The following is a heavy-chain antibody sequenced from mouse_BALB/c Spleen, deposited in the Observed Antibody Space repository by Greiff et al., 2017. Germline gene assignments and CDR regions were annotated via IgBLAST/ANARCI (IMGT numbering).Heavy chain of an antibody. Sequence: EVQLVESGGGLVKPGGSLKLSCAASGFAFSSYDMSWVRQTPEKRLEWVAYISSGGGSTYYPDTVKGRFTISRDNAKNTLYLQMSSLKSEDTAMYYCARQLRAWFAYWGQGTLVTVSA. V-gene: IGHV5-12-1*01. D-gene: IGHD2-4*01. J-gene: IGHJ3*01. CDR2: ISSGGGST. CDR1: GFAFSSYD. CDR3: ARQLRAWFAY.